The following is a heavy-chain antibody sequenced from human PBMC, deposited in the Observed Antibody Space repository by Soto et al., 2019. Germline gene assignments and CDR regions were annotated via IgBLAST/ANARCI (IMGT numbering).Heavy chain of an antibody. CDR3: ARDYYDSSGPLYYFDY. CDR1: GYTFTTHY. D-gene: IGHD3-22*01. Sequence: GASVKVSCKASGYTFTTHYIHWVRQAPGQGFEWMGIINPSGGSTNYAQKFQGRVTMIRDRSTSTVYMELSSLRSDDTAVYYCARDYYDSSGPLYYFDYWGQGTLVTVSS. V-gene: IGHV1-46*03. J-gene: IGHJ4*02. CDR2: INPSGGST.